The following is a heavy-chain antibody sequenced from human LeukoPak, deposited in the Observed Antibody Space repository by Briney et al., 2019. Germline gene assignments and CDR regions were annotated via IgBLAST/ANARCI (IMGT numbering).Heavy chain of an antibody. J-gene: IGHJ4*02. Sequence: SSETLSLTCTVSGGSISSYYWSWIRQPPGKGLEWIGYIYYSGSNNYNPSLKSRVTISVDTSKNQFSLKLSSVTAADTAVYYCARSGPPFGYWGQGTLVTVSS. CDR1: GGSISSYY. V-gene: IGHV4-59*01. CDR2: IYYSGSN. CDR3: ARSGPPFGY.